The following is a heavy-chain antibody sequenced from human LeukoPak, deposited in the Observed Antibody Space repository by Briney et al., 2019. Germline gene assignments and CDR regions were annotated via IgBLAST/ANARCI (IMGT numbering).Heavy chain of an antibody. J-gene: IGHJ4*02. D-gene: IGHD6-13*01. CDR1: GDNVSSYSAA. Sequence: SQTLSLTCAISGDNVSSYSAAWTWIRQSPSRGLEWLGRTYYRSKWYNDYALSVKSRITINPDTSKNQFSLQLNSVTPEDTAVYFCAWEGSSCFDYWGQGTLVTVSS. CDR2: TYYRSKWYN. V-gene: IGHV6-1*01. CDR3: AWEGSSCFDY.